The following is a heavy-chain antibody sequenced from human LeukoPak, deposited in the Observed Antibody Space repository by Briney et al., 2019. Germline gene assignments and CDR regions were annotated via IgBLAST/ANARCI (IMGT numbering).Heavy chain of an antibody. D-gene: IGHD3-9*01. V-gene: IGHV1-69*13. J-gene: IGHJ6*04. CDR1: GGTFTSYA. CDR2: IIPIFGTA. CDR3: ATGLNYDILTGRPVPNYYGMDV. Sequence: SVTVSCKASGGTFTSYAISWGRQAPGQGNEWMGGIIPIFGTANYAQKFQGRVTITADESTSTAYMELSSLRSEDTAVYYCATGLNYDILTGRPVPNYYGMDVWGKGTTVTVSS.